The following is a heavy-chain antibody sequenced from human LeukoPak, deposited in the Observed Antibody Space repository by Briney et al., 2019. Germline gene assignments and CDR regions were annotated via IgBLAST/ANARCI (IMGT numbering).Heavy chain of an antibody. CDR1: GFTFRSYW. D-gene: IGHD6-13*01. J-gene: IGHJ4*02. V-gene: IGHV3-74*01. Sequence: GGSLRLSCEASGFTFRSYWMHWVRQAPGKGLMWVSRTETDGSSTNYADSVKGRFTISRDNARNTVYLQMNSLRADDTAVYYCARDPSSWNGFFDSWGQGTLVTVSS. CDR3: ARDPSSWNGFFDS. CDR2: TETDGSST.